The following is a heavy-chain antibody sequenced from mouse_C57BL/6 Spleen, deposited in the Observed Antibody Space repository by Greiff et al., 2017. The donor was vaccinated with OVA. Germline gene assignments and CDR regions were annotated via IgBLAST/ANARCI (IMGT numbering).Heavy chain of an antibody. V-gene: IGHV1-72*01. D-gene: IGHD2-3*01. CDR1: GYTFTSYW. J-gene: IGHJ3*01. CDR2: IDPNSGGT. Sequence: QVQLKQPGAELVKPGASVKLSCKASGYTFTSYWMHWVKQRPGRGLEWIGRIDPNSGGTKYNEKFKSKATLTVDKPSSTAYMQLSSLTSEDSAVYYCALDGYYEFAYWGQGTLVTVSA. CDR3: ALDGYYEFAY.